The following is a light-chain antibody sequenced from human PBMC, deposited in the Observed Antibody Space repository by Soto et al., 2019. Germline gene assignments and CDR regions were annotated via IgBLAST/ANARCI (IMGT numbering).Light chain of an antibody. Sequence: QSVLTQPASVSRSPGQSITISCTGTSSDVGGYNYVSWYQQHPGKAPKLMIYDVSNRPSGVSNRFSGSTSGNTASLTISGLQAEDETDYYCSSYTSSSTSAFGTGTKLTVL. CDR2: DVS. J-gene: IGLJ1*01. CDR1: SSDVGGYNY. V-gene: IGLV2-14*01. CDR3: SSYTSSSTSA.